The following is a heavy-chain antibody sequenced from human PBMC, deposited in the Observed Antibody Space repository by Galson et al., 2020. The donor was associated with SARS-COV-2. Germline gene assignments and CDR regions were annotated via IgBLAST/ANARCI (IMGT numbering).Heavy chain of an antibody. CDR2: ISYDGSNK. CDR1: GFTFSSYA. D-gene: IGHD2-8*01. CDR3: ARSMGYCTNGVCDYGMDV. V-gene: IGHV3-30-3*01. J-gene: IGHJ6*02. Sequence: GGSLRLSCAASGFTFSSYAMHWVRQAPGKGLEWVAVISYDGSNKYYADSVKGRFTISRDNSKNMLYLQMNSLRAEDTAVYYCARSMGYCTNGVCDYGMDVWGQGTTVTVSS.